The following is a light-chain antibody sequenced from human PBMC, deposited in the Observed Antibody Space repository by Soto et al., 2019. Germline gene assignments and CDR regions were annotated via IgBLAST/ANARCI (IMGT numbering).Light chain of an antibody. CDR3: TSGAGHTVL. V-gene: IGLV2-8*01. CDR2: EVN. J-gene: IGLJ3*02. Sequence: QSALTQPPSASGSPGQPVTISCTGTSSAVGAYNYVSWYQQHPGKAPKLMIYEVNKRPSGVPDRFSGSKSGNTASLTVSGLQAEDEAEYYCTSGAGHTVLFGGGTKLTVL. CDR1: SSAVGAYNY.